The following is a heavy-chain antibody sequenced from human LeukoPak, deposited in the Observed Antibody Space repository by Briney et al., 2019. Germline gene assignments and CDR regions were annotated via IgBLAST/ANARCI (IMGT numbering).Heavy chain of an antibody. CDR3: ATIKGLYDYSTKIDY. D-gene: IGHD4-11*01. CDR2: ISYDGSSK. J-gene: IGHJ4*02. CDR1: GSTFSSYA. V-gene: IGHV3-30-3*01. Sequence: PGGSLRLSCAVSGSTFSSYAVHWVRQAPGKGLEWVAVISYDGSSKYYADSVKGRFTISRDNSKNTLYLQMNSLRAEDTAIYYCATIKGLYDYSTKIDYWGQGTLVTVSS.